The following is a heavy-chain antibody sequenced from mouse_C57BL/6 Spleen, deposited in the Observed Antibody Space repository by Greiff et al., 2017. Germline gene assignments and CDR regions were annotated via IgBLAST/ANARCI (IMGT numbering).Heavy chain of an antibody. D-gene: IGHD4-1*01. Sequence: EVKLMESGPGLVKPSQSLSLTCAVSGYSLTSGYYWNWIRQFPGNKLEWMGFISYDGSNNYKPSLKHRISFSRDTSKNQFLLKWKSVATEDTATYYCTRGTGDLYAMDYWGQGTSVTVSS. J-gene: IGHJ4*01. V-gene: IGHV3-6*01. CDR2: ISYDGSN. CDR3: TRGTGDLYAMDY. CDR1: GYSLTSGYY.